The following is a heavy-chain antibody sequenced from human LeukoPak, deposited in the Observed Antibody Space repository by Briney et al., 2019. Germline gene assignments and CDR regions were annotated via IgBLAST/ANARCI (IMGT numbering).Heavy chain of an antibody. CDR2: IYNSGST. D-gene: IGHD3-22*01. Sequence: SETLSLTCAVSGYSISNTHYWGWIREPPGKGLEWIGSIYNSGSTHYNPSLKSRVTISVDTSMNQFSLKLSSVTAADTAVYYCARNSSGIHFDYWGRGTLVTVSS. J-gene: IGHJ4*02. CDR1: GYSISNTHY. V-gene: IGHV4-38-2*01. CDR3: ARNSSGIHFDY.